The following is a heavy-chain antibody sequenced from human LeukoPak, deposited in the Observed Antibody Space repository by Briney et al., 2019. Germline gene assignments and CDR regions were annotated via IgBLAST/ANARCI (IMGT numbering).Heavy chain of an antibody. CDR3: ARAYGMDV. Sequence: GGSLRLSCAASGFTFDDYAMHWVRQAPGKGLEWVSLISGNGGSTYYADSVKGRFTISRDNAKDSLYLQMNSLRAEDTAVYYCARAYGMDVWGQGTTVTVSS. D-gene: IGHD3-16*01. CDR1: GFTFDDYA. J-gene: IGHJ6*02. V-gene: IGHV3-43*02. CDR2: ISGNGGST.